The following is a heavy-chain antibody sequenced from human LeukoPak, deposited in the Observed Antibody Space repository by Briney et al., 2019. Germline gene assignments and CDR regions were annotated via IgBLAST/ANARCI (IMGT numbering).Heavy chain of an antibody. CDR1: DFSLSNYC. D-gene: IGHD1-26*01. CDR3: AKDRLFGSGLNGPHYYYGMDV. J-gene: IGHJ6*02. Sequence: PGRSLTLSCAASDFSLSNYCMHWVRQAPGKGLEWVAVILYDGNNKHYAESVKGRFTISRDNSNNMLYLQMNSLRPEDTAVYYCAKDRLFGSGLNGPHYYYGMDVWGQGTTVTVSS. CDR2: ILYDGNNK. V-gene: IGHV3-30*18.